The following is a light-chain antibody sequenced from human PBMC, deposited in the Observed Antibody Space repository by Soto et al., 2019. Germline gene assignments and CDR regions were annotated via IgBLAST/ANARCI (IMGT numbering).Light chain of an antibody. Sequence: FVMTQPPLSLSVAPGQPASISCKSSHSLLHITGETFLFWYLQRPGRSPRRLIYKVSNRDSGVPARFSGSGSGTDFALKISRVEAEDVGVYYCMQGTHWPITFGQGTRLEI. J-gene: IGKJ5*01. V-gene: IGKV2-30*02. CDR2: KVS. CDR1: HSLLHITGETF. CDR3: MQGTHWPIT.